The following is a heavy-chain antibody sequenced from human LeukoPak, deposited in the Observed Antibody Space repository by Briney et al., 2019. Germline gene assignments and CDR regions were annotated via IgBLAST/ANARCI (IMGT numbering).Heavy chain of an antibody. Sequence: GGSLRLSCAASGFTFDDYAMHWVRQAPGKGLEWVSGISWNSGSIGYADSVKGRFTISRDNAKNSLYLQMNSLRAEDTALYYCAKDRGYCSSTSCYEFAYWGQGTLVTVSS. D-gene: IGHD2-2*01. J-gene: IGHJ4*02. CDR1: GFTFDDYA. V-gene: IGHV3-9*01. CDR3: AKDRGYCSSTSCYEFAY. CDR2: ISWNSGSI.